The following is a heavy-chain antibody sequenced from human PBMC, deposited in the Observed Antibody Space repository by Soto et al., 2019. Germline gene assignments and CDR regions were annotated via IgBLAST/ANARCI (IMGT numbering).Heavy chain of an antibody. CDR3: ARGAMTARRFDY. V-gene: IGHV3-23*01. D-gene: IGHD6-6*01. CDR2: ISADGTGA. J-gene: IGHJ4*02. Sequence: GGSLRLSCAASGFTFSSHAMSWVRQAPGKGLEWVSSISADGTGAFYVDSVKGRFTISRDNSKNTLDLQMNSLGVEDAAVYYCARGAMTARRFDYWGQGTQVTAPQ. CDR1: GFTFSSHA.